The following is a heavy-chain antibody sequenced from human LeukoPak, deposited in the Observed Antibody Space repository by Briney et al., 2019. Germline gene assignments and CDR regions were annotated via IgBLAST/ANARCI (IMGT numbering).Heavy chain of an antibody. CDR3: ARYYDILTGYYRGFDD. J-gene: IGHJ4*02. V-gene: IGHV3-21*01. Sequence: GGSLRLSCAASGFTFSSYSMHWVRQAPGKGLEWVAFISSSSSYIYYADSVKGRFTISRDNAKNSLYLQMNSLRAEDTAVYYCARYYDILTGYYRGFDDWGQGTLVTVSS. CDR2: ISSSSSYI. CDR1: GFTFSSYS. D-gene: IGHD3-9*01.